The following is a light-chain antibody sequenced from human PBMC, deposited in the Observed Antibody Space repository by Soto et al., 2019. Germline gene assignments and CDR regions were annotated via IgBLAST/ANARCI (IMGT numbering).Light chain of an antibody. Sequence: QSVLTQPASVSGSPGQSIIISCTGTSRDFGAFNYVSWYQQHPGKAPKLLIYEVSNRPSGVSDRFSGSKSGITASLTISGLQPEDEADYYCGSYTTSTTLVVFGGGTKLTVL. V-gene: IGLV2-14*01. CDR3: GSYTTSTTLVV. CDR2: EVS. CDR1: SRDFGAFNY. J-gene: IGLJ2*01.